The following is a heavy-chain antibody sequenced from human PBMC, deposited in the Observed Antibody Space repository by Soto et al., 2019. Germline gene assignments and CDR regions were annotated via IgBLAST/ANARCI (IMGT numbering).Heavy chain of an antibody. J-gene: IGHJ6*02. CDR2: VYYTGRT. Sequence: SETLSLTCTVSGGSFKSGSYYWSWVRQPPGKGLEWIGYVYYTGRTSYSPSLKSRVTISADTSKNQFSLILTSVTAADTAVYYCARGYCINTSCYYRGMDVWGQGTTVTVSS. CDR3: ARGYCINTSCYYRGMDV. CDR1: GGSFKSGSYY. D-gene: IGHD2-2*01. V-gene: IGHV4-61*01.